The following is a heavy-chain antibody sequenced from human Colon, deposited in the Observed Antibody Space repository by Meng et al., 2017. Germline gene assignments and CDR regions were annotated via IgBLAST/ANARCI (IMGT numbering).Heavy chain of an antibody. D-gene: IGHD3-16*01. Sequence: QVALQQLGAGLLKPSETLSLTCAVYGGSFSGYYWSWIRQPPGKGLEWIGEINHSGSTNYNPSLKSRVTISVDTSKNQFSLKLSSVTAADTAVYYCARGIPFEGPYYGYWGQGTLVTVSS. CDR3: ARGIPFEGPYYGY. J-gene: IGHJ4*02. V-gene: IGHV4-34*01. CDR2: INHSGST. CDR1: GGSFSGYY.